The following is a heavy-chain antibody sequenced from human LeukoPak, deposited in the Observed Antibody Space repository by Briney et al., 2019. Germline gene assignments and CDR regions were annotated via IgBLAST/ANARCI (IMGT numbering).Heavy chain of an antibody. CDR3: ARGKQLVFRQGSYMDV. Sequence: GGSLRLSCAASEFTFSNYDMHWVRQAAGKGLEWVSAIGTAGDTYYPGSVKGRFTISRENAKNSLYLQMNSLRAGDTAVYYCARGKQLVFRQGSYMDVWGKGTTVTVSS. V-gene: IGHV3-13*01. D-gene: IGHD6-13*01. CDR1: EFTFSNYD. CDR2: IGTAGDT. J-gene: IGHJ6*03.